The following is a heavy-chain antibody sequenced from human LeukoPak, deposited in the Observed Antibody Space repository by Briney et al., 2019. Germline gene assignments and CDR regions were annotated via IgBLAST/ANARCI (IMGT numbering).Heavy chain of an antibody. CDR2: IYPGDSDT. J-gene: IGHJ4*02. CDR1: GYSFTSYW. CDR3: ASRNAASSGWYDVDY. Sequence: GESLKISCKGSGYSFTSYWIGWVRQMPGKGLEWMGIIYPGDSDTRYSPSFQGQVTISADKSISTAYLQWSSLKASDTAMYYCASRNAASSGWYDVDYWGQGTLVTVSS. V-gene: IGHV5-51*01. D-gene: IGHD6-19*01.